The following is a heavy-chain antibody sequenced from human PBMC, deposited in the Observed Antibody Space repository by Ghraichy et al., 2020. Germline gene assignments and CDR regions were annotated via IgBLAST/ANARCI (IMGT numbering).Heavy chain of an antibody. CDR3: ARGRLSSSRTSLEY. D-gene: IGHD6-13*01. V-gene: IGHV4-59*11. CDR2: ISYSGST. Sequence: SQTLSLTCTVSGGSISTLFWTWLRQPPGKGLEWIGYISYSGSTNYNPSLKSRVTVSMDTSKNQFSLRLSSVTAADTAVYYCARGRLSSSRTSLEYWGQGALVTVSS. J-gene: IGHJ4*02. CDR1: GGSISTLF.